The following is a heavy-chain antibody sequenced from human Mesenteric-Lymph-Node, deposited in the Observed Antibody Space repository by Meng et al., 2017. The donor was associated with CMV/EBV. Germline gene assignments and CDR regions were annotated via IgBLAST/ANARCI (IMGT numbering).Heavy chain of an antibody. CDR3: ARDLFMAARRLSAY. D-gene: IGHD6-6*01. CDR1: GFTFSVYW. J-gene: IGHJ4*02. V-gene: IGHV3-74*01. CDR2: LNSNGGSP. Sequence: GESLKISCAASGFTFSVYWMHWVRQIPGKGLVWVSRLNSNGGSPTYADSVKGRFTISTDTSTTTAYMEVRSLRSDDTAVYYCARDLFMAARRLSAYWGQGTLVTVSS.